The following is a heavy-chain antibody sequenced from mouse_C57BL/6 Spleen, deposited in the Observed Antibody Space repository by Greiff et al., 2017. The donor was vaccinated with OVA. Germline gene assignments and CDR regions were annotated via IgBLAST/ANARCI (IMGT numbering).Heavy chain of an antibody. CDR1: GYTFTDYY. CDR2: IYPGSGNT. V-gene: IGHV1-76*01. D-gene: IGHD2-5*01. CDR3: AYDSNYGFAY. Sequence: QVQLQQSGAELVRPGASVKLSCKASGYTFTDYYINWVKQRPGQGLEWIARIYPGSGNTYYNEKVKGKATLTAEKSSSTAYMQLSSLTSEDSAVYFCAYDSNYGFAYWGQGTLVTVSA. J-gene: IGHJ3*01.